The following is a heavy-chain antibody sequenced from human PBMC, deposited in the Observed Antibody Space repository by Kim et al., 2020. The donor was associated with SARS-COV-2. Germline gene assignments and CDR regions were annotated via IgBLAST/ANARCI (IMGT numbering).Heavy chain of an antibody. Sequence: RFTISRDNSKNTLYLQMNSLRAEDTAVYYCAKGARPYGSGSYYYYYGMDVWGQGTTVTVSS. V-gene: IGHV3-23*01. D-gene: IGHD3-10*01. J-gene: IGHJ6*02. CDR3: AKGARPYGSGSYYYYYGMDV.